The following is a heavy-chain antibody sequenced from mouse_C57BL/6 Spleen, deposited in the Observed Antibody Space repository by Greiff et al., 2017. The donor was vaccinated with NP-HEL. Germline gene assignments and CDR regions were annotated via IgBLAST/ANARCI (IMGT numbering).Heavy chain of an antibody. CDR3: ARSRGTAQATQGYYAMDY. Sequence: VQLKQSGPELVKPGASVKISCKASGYSFTDYNMNWVKQSNGKSLEWIGVINPNYGTTSYNQKFKGKATLTVDQSSSTAYMQLNSLTSEDSAVYYCARSRGTAQATQGYYAMDYWGQGTSVTVSS. CDR2: INPNYGTT. J-gene: IGHJ4*01. V-gene: IGHV1-39*01. D-gene: IGHD3-2*02. CDR1: GYSFTDYN.